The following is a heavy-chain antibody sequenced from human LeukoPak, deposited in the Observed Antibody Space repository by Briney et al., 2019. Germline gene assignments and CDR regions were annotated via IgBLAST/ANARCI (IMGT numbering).Heavy chain of an antibody. CDR2: ISWNSGSI. V-gene: IGHV3-9*03. J-gene: IGHJ6*03. CDR3: AKGGRRWPGYYYYMDV. CDR1: GFTFDDYA. D-gene: IGHD2-15*01. Sequence: PGGSLRLSCAASGFTFDDYAMHWVRQAPGKGLEWVSGISWNSGSIGYADSVKGRFTISRDNAKNSLYLQMNSLRAEDMALYYCAKGGRRWPGYYYYMDVWGKGTTVTVSS.